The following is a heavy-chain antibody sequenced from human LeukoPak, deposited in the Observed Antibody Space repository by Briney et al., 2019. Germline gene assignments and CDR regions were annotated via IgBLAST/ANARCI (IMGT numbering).Heavy chain of an antibody. CDR1: GFTFNTYW. D-gene: IGHD6-13*01. CDR3: ARDPGISAAGTVGYFDY. J-gene: IGHJ4*02. CDR2: IKEDGSVR. V-gene: IGHV3-7*01. Sequence: GGSLRLSCAVSGFTFNTYWMSWVRQAPGKGLEWVANIKEDGSVRYNVDSVKGRLTISRDNAENSVYLQMNSLRAEDTAVYYCARDPGISAAGTVGYFDYWGQGTLVTVSS.